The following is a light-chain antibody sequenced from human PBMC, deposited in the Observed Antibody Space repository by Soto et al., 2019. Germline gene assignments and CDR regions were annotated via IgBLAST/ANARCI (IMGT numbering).Light chain of an antibody. CDR1: SSDVGGYNY. Sequence: QSVLTQPASVSGSPGQSITISCTGTSSDVGGYNYVSWYQQHPGKAPKLMIYEVSNRPSGVSNRFSGSKSGNTASLTISGLQAEDEAEYYCSSYTSSSTHDVFGTGTKVTVL. CDR3: SSYTSSSTHDV. V-gene: IGLV2-14*01. J-gene: IGLJ1*01. CDR2: EVS.